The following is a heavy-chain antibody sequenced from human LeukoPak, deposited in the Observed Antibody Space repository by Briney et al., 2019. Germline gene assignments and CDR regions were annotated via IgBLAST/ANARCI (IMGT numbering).Heavy chain of an antibody. Sequence: PGGSLRLSCAASGFTFSTYSMNWVRQAPGKGLDWVSYISSSSSNIYYADSVKGRFTTSRDNAKNSLYMQMNNLRAEDTAVYYCVRNDGDNAFDIWGRGTKVTVSS. CDR1: GFTFSTYS. V-gene: IGHV3-48*01. J-gene: IGHJ3*02. CDR2: ISSSSSNI. D-gene: IGHD4-17*01. CDR3: VRNDGDNAFDI.